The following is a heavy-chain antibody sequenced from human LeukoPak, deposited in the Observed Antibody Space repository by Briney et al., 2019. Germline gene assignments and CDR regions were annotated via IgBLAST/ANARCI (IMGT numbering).Heavy chain of an antibody. D-gene: IGHD5-18*01. CDR2: ISSDGNSK. J-gene: IGHJ4*02. Sequence: PGRSLRLSCAASGFTYSSHNMHWVRQTPGKGLEWVTLISSDGNSKYYADSVKGRFTISRDNSKNTLYLQMSSLRAEDTAVYYCARDQGYTYGHSFDYWGQGTLVTVSS. V-gene: IGHV3-30-3*01. CDR1: GFTYSSHN. CDR3: ARDQGYTYGHSFDY.